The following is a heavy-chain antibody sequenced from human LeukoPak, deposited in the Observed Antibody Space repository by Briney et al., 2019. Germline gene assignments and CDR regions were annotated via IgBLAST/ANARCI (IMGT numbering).Heavy chain of an antibody. J-gene: IGHJ1*01. V-gene: IGHV3-48*02. CDR2: ISGSSTDI. CDR3: ASRLTEYFQH. CDR1: GFTFSSYS. Sequence: GGSLRLSCAASGFTFSSYSMNWVRQAPGKGLEWVSYISGSSTDIYYADSVKGRFTISRDNAKNSLYLQMNSLRDEDTAVYYCASRLTEYFQHWGQGTLVTVSS. D-gene: IGHD6-19*01.